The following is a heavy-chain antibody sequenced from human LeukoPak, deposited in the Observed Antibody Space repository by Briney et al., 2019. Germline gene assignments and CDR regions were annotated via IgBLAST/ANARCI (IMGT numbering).Heavy chain of an antibody. J-gene: IGHJ4*02. CDR2: IRFDASNK. D-gene: IGHD4-23*01. CDR1: GFTFSTYG. CDR3: AKEARRSSALTQLDY. Sequence: GGSLRLSCAASGFTFSTYGMHWVRQAPGKGLEWVAFIRFDASNKYYGDSVKGRFAVSRDNSKNTLSLQMNSLRADDTAVYYCAKEARRSSALTQLDYWGQGTLVTVSS. V-gene: IGHV3-30*02.